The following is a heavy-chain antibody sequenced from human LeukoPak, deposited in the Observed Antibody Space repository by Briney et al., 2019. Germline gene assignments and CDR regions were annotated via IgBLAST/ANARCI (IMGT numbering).Heavy chain of an antibody. J-gene: IGHJ3*02. CDR3: ARDKYDFWSGYSDAFDI. V-gene: IGHV4-39*07. D-gene: IGHD3-3*01. Sequence: SETLSLTCTVSGGSISSSSYSWGWIRQPPGKGLEWIGSIYYSGSTYYNPSLKSRVTISVDTSKNQFSLKLSSVTAADTAVYYCARDKYDFWSGYSDAFDIWGQGTMVTVSS. CDR1: GGSISSSSYS. CDR2: IYYSGST.